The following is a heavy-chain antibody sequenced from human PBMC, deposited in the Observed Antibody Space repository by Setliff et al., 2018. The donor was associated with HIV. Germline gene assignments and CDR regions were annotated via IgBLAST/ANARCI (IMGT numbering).Heavy chain of an antibody. Sequence: GGSLRLSCAASGFNVNNKYMSWVRQAPGKGLEWVSIIYSDDYTKYADSLKGRFTISRDTSKNTLYLQMDSLRAEDTGVYYCATQIGFYNSHWYDYWGQGTMVTVSS. V-gene: IGHV3-66*01. J-gene: IGHJ4*02. CDR2: IYSDDYT. D-gene: IGHD6-13*01. CDR1: GFNVNNKY. CDR3: ATQIGFYNSHWYDY.